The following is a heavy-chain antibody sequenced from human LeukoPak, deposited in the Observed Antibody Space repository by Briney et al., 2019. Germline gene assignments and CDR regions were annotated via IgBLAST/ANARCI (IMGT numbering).Heavy chain of an antibody. V-gene: IGHV1-2*02. D-gene: IGHD1-26*01. Sequence: GASVKVSCKASGYTFTGYYIHWVRQAPGQGLEWMGWINPKSGGTNYAQKFQGRVTMTRETSISTAYIELTSLTSDDTAVYYCARDDDGIDYWGQGTLVIVSS. CDR3: ARDDDGIDY. J-gene: IGHJ4*02. CDR1: GYTFTGYY. CDR2: INPKSGGT.